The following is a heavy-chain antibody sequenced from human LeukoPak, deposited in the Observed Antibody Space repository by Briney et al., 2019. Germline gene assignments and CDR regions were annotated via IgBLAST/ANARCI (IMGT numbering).Heavy chain of an antibody. V-gene: IGHV1-8*03. D-gene: IGHD6-13*01. CDR3: ARGRGVAAAGPDYYYYYMDV. Sequence: ASVKVSCKASGYTFTSYDINWVRQATGQGLEWMGWMDPNSGNTGYAQKFQGRVTITRNTSISTAYMELSSLRSEDTAVYYCARGRGVAAAGPDYYYYYMDVWGKGTTVTASS. J-gene: IGHJ6*03. CDR1: GYTFTSYD. CDR2: MDPNSGNT.